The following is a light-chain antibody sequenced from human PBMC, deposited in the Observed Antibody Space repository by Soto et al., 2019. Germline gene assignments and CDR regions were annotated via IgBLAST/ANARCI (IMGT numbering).Light chain of an antibody. CDR1: SSNIGSNT. CDR2: SDD. CDR3: AAWDDSLNGFV. V-gene: IGLV1-44*01. J-gene: IGLJ1*01. Sequence: QSVLTQPPSASGTPGQRVTISCSGSSSNIGSNTIHWYQPLPGTAPKLLIHSDDKLPSGVPDRFSGSKSGTSGSLAISGLQSGDEGDYYCAAWDDSLNGFVFGAGTKVTVL.